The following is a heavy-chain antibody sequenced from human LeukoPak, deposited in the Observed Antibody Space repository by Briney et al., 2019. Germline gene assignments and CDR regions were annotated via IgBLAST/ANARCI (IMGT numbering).Heavy chain of an antibody. V-gene: IGHV4-30-4*01. Sequence: PSQTLSLTCTVSGGSISSGDYYWSWIRQPPGKGLEWIGYIYYSGSTYYNPSLKSRVTISVDTSKNQFSLKLSSVTAADTAVYYCARARYRGAAAGTTWFDPWGQGTLVTVSS. CDR3: ARARYRGAAAGTTWFDP. CDR2: IYYSGST. D-gene: IGHD6-13*01. J-gene: IGHJ5*02. CDR1: GGSISSGDYY.